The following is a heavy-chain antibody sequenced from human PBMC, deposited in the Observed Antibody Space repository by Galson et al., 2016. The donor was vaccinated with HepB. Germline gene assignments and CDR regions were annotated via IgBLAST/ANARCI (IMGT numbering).Heavy chain of an antibody. CDR2: VGTGHFT. D-gene: IGHD6-19*01. Sequence: SLRLSCAASGFTFSNHWMTWVRQAPGKGLEWVSTVGTGHFTHYADSVRGRFIVSSDNSENTLYLQMNSLRADDTALYFCAREGYSSGHCGAFDIWGRGTVVAVSS. V-gene: IGHV3-53*01. CDR3: AREGYSSGHCGAFDI. J-gene: IGHJ3*02. CDR1: GFTFSNHW.